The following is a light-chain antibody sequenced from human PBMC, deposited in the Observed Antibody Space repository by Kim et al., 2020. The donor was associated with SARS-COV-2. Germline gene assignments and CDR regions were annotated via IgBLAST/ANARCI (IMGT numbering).Light chain of an antibody. J-gene: IGKJ2*01. CDR2: YAS. CDR1: QSIGSS. V-gene: IGKV6-21*01. Sequence: GKTQEKVTITCRASQSIGSSLHWYQQKPDQSPKLLIKYASQSFSGVPSRFSGSGSGTDFTLTINSLEPEDAARYYCHQSSSLPHTFGRGTKLEI. CDR3: HQSSSLPHT.